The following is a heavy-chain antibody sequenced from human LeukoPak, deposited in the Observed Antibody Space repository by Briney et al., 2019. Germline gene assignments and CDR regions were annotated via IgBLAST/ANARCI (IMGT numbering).Heavy chain of an antibody. CDR2: IYYSGST. V-gene: IGHV4-59*01. J-gene: IGHJ5*02. CDR3: ARHPYCGGDCYPSHNWFDP. CDR1: GGSISSYY. D-gene: IGHD2-21*02. Sequence: PSETLSLTCTVSGGSISSYYWSWIRQPPGKGLEWIGYIYYSGSTNYNPSLKSRVTISVDTSKNQFSLKLSSVTAADTAVYYCARHPYCGGDCYPSHNWFDPWGQGTLVTVSS.